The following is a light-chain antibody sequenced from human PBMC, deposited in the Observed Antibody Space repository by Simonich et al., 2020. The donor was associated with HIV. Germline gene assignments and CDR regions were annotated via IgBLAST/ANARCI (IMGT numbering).Light chain of an antibody. CDR3: QQYNNWPYT. V-gene: IGKV3-15*01. CDR1: QSVSSN. CDR2: GAS. J-gene: IGKJ2*01. Sequence: DIVMTQTPRFLSVTPGQPATLSCRASQSVSSNLAWYQQKPGQAPRLLIYGASTRATGIPARFSGSGSGTEFTLTISSMQSEDVAVYYCQQYNNWPYTFGQGTKLEIK.